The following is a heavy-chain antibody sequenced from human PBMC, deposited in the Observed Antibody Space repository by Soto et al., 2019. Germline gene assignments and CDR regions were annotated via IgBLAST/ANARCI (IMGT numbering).Heavy chain of an antibody. J-gene: IGHJ5*02. V-gene: IGHV3-53*01. Sequence: GGSLRLSCVASGFTVSSNYMTWVRQAPGKGLEWVSIIWSAGLTYYADSVQGRFTISRDNSKNTVYLQMNSLRAEDSAVYYCARELPPDLWGQGTLVTVSS. CDR3: ARELPPDL. CDR1: GFTVSSNY. CDR2: IWSAGLT. D-gene: IGHD2-15*01.